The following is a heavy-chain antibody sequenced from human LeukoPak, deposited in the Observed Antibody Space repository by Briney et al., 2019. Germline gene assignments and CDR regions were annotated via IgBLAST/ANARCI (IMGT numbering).Heavy chain of an antibody. V-gene: IGHV1-18*01. J-gene: IGHJ3*02. D-gene: IGHD5-12*01. CDR2: ISAYNGNT. CDR3: ARGLRDDAFDI. Sequence: GASVKVSCKASGYTFTSYGISWVRQAPGQGLEWMGWISAYNGNTNYAQKLQGRVTITRDTSASTAYMELSSLRSEDTAVYYCARGLRDDAFDIWGQGTMVTVSS. CDR1: GYTFTSYG.